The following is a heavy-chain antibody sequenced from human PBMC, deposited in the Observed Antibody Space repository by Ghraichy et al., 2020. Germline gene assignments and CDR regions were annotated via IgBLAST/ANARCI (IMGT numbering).Heavy chain of an antibody. D-gene: IGHD4-23*01. CDR1: GGSISSSSYY. J-gene: IGHJ6*02. CDR3: ARRRGGNSDYYYGMDV. V-gene: IGHV4-39*01. CDR2: IYYSGST. Sequence: SETLSLTCTVSGGSISSSSYYWGWIRQPPGKGLEWIGSIYYSGSTYYNPSLKSRVTISVDTSKNQFSLKLSSVTAADTAVYYCARRRGGNSDYYYGMDVWGQGTTVTVSS.